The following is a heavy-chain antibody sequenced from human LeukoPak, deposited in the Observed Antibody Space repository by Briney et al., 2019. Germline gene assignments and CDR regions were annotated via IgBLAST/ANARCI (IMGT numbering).Heavy chain of an antibody. CDR1: GGSISSYY. V-gene: IGHV4-59*01. Sequence: SETLSLTCTVSGGSISSYYWSWIRQPPGKGLEWIGYIYYSGSTNYNPSLKSRVTISVDTSKNQFSLKLSSVTAADTAVYYCARGPYYYDSSGYYHYFDHWGQGTLVTVSS. D-gene: IGHD3-22*01. CDR3: ARGPYYYDSSGYYHYFDH. J-gene: IGHJ4*02. CDR2: IYYSGST.